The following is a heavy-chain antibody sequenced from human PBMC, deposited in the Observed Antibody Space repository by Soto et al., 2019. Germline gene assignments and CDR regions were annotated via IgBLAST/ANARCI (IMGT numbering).Heavy chain of an antibody. CDR3: AKDSWYFDL. V-gene: IGHV3-74*01. J-gene: IGHJ4*02. CDR1: GFIFTNFW. D-gene: IGHD6-13*01. CDR2: IDTSGSST. Sequence: GGSLRLSCEASGFIFTNFWMHWVRQVPGKGLVWVSRIDTSGSSTGYADSVKGRFTISRDNAKNTVSLQMNSLRAEDTGVYYCAKDSWYFDLWSQGSLVTGSS.